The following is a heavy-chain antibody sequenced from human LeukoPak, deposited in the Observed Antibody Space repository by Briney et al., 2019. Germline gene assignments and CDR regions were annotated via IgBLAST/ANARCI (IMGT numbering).Heavy chain of an antibody. CDR2: MNPNSGNT. D-gene: IGHD2-2*01. J-gene: IGHJ3*02. CDR3: ARKGHCSSTSCYLLGACDI. CDR1: GYTFTSYD. V-gene: IGHV1-8*03. Sequence: ASVKVSCKASGYTFTSYDINWVRQASGQGLEWMGWMNPNSGNTGYAQKFQGRVTITRNTSISTAYMELSSLRSEDTAVYYCARKGHCSSTSCYLLGACDIWGQGTMVTVSS.